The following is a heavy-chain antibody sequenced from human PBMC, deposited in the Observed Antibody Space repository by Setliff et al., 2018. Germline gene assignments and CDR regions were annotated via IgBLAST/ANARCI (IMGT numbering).Heavy chain of an antibody. Sequence: SETLSLTCAVYGGSFSGYYWSWIRQPPGKRLEWIGEIIHTGSINYNPSLKSRVTISMDTSKNQSSLKVSSVTAADTAVYYCARSFSRAEKFLLDYWGQGALVTVSS. CDR2: IIHTGSI. CDR3: ARSFSRAEKFLLDY. CDR1: GGSFSGYY. V-gene: IGHV4-34*12. J-gene: IGHJ4*02.